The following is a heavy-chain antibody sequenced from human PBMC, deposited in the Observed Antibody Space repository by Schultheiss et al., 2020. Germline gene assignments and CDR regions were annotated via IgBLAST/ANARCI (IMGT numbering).Heavy chain of an antibody. Sequence: SETLSLTCTVSGGSISSGGYYWSWIRQHPGKGLEWIGYIYYSGSTYYNPSLKSRVTISVDTSKNQFSLKLSSETAADTAVYYCARGDYYDSSGYRYYYYGMDVWGQGTTVTVS. CDR2: IYYSGST. V-gene: IGHV4-31*03. CDR1: GGSISSGGYY. D-gene: IGHD3-22*01. CDR3: ARGDYYDSSGYRYYYYGMDV. J-gene: IGHJ6*02.